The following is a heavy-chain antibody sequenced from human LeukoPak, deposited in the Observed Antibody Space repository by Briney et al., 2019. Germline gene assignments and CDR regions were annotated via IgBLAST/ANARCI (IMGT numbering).Heavy chain of an antibody. J-gene: IGHJ4*02. CDR2: INWNGGST. D-gene: IGHD3-9*01. Sequence: GGSLRLSCAASGFTFDDYGMSWVRQAPGKGLEWVSGINWNGGSTGYADSVKGRFTISRDNAKNSLYLQMNSLRAEDTALYYCARATXYDILTGYYSSGYYFXYXXQGTXVTVSX. V-gene: IGHV3-20*04. CDR3: ARATXYDILTGYYSSGYYFXY. CDR1: GFTFDDYG.